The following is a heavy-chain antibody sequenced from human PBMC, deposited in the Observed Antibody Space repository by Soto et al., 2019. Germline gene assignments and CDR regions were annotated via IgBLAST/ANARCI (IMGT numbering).Heavy chain of an antibody. CDR1: GGSISSYF. CDR3: ARVRLYYDFWSGYSAYYFDY. D-gene: IGHD3-3*01. CDR2: VYYTGTT. J-gene: IGHJ4*02. Sequence: SETLSLTCTVSGGSISSYFYIWVRQPPGKGLEWIGSVYYTGTTDYNPSLKSRVTISVDTSKTQFSLNLRSVTAADTAVYYCARVRLYYDFWSGYSAYYFDYWGQGTLVTVSS. V-gene: IGHV4-59*01.